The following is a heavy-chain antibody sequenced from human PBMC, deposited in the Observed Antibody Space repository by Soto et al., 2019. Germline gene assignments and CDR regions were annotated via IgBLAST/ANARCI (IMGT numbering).Heavy chain of an antibody. CDR2: VSYDGSNK. CDR3: AKASYYYDSSGYPRDDAFDI. Sequence: QVQLVESGGGVVQPGRSLRLSCAASGFTFSSYGMHWVRQAPGKGLEWVAVVSYDGSNKYYADSVKGRFTISRDNSKNTLYLQMNSLRAEDTAVYYCAKASYYYDSSGYPRDDAFDIWGQGTMVTVS. CDR1: GFTFSSYG. D-gene: IGHD3-22*01. J-gene: IGHJ3*02. V-gene: IGHV3-30*18.